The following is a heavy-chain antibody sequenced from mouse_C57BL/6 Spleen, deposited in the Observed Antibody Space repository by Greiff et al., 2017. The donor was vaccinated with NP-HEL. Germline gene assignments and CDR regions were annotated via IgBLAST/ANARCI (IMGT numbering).Heavy chain of an antibody. Sequence: QVQLQQPGAELVKPGASVKLSCKASGYTFTSYWMQWVKQRPGQGLEWIGEIDPSDSYTNYNQKFKGKATLTVDTSSSTAYMQLSSLTSEDSAVYYCARGELRYSWFAYWGQGTLVTVSA. J-gene: IGHJ3*01. CDR3: ARGELRYSWFAY. D-gene: IGHD1-1*01. V-gene: IGHV1-50*01. CDR1: GYTFTSYW. CDR2: IDPSDSYT.